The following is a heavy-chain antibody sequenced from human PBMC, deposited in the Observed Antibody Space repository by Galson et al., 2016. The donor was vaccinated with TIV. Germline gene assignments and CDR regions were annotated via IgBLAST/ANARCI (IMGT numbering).Heavy chain of an antibody. Sequence: QSGAEVKKPGESLKISCQGSGYTFSDYWIAWVRQMPGKGLEWMGIISPGDYQTKYSPSFQGQVIISADQSVNTAYLQWSSLKASDTAKYYCATQPRTTMVRRAVHYYMDVGGKGTTVTVSS. J-gene: IGHJ6*03. D-gene: IGHD5-18*01. V-gene: IGHV5-51*01. CDR2: ISPGDYQT. CDR3: ATQPRTTMVRRAVHYYMDV. CDR1: GYTFSDYW.